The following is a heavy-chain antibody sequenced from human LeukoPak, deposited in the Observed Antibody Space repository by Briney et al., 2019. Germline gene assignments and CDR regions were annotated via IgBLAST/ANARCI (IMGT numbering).Heavy chain of an antibody. D-gene: IGHD1-26*01. J-gene: IGHJ4*02. CDR3: ARDAVGMGASYYFDY. Sequence: SETLSLTCTVSGGSISSYYWSWIRQPPGKGLEWIGYISYIGNTNYNPSLKRRVTISVDTSKNQFSLELSSVTAADTAVYYCARDAVGMGASYYFDYWGQGTLVTVSS. CDR2: ISYIGNT. CDR1: GGSISSYY. V-gene: IGHV4-59*01.